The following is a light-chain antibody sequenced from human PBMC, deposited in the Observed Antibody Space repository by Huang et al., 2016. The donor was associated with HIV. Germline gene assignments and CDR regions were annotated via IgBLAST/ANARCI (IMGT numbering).Light chain of an antibody. V-gene: IGKV1-5*03. CDR2: KSS. CDR1: QSISYW. J-gene: IGKJ1*01. CDR3: QQYHSYSWT. Sequence: DIQMTQSPSTLSASVGDRVTITGRALQSISYWLAWYQQKPGKAPNLLIYKSSSLQSGVPSRFSGSGSGTEFTLTISSLQPDDFASYYCQQYHSYSWTFGQGTKVEIK.